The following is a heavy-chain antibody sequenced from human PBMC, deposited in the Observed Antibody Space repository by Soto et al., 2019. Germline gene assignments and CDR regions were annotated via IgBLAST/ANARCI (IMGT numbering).Heavy chain of an antibody. D-gene: IGHD6-19*01. CDR3: ARVAGGWYDLARFDY. CDR1: GFTFSDYY. V-gene: IGHV3-11*06. Sequence: GGSLRLSCAASGFTFSDYYMSWIRQAPGKGLEWVSYISSSSSYTNYADSVKGRFTISRDNAKNSLYLQMNSLRAEDTAVYYCARVAGGWYDLARFDYWGQGTLVTVSS. CDR2: ISSSSSYT. J-gene: IGHJ4*02.